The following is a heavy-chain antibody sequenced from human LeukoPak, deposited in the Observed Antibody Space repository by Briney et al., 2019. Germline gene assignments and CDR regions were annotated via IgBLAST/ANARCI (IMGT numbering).Heavy chain of an antibody. CDR3: AKVKGYSTSGYLDY. J-gene: IGHJ4*02. D-gene: IGHD6-13*01. CDR1: GFTFSSYA. Sequence: GGSLRLSCAASGFTFSSYAMHWVRQAPGKGLEYVSAISSNGGSTYYANSVKGRFTISRDNSKNTLYLQMNSLRAEDTAVYYCAKVKGYSTSGYLDYWGQGTLVTVSS. V-gene: IGHV3-64*01. CDR2: ISSNGGST.